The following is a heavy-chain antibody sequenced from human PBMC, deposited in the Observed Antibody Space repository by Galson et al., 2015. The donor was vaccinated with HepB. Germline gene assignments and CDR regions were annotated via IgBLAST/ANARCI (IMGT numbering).Heavy chain of an antibody. CDR2: ISGSGGYT. D-gene: IGHD3-22*01. J-gene: IGHJ6*02. CDR3: ARYYDSSGYPSYYYGMDV. V-gene: IGHV3-23*01. CDR1: GFTFSNYA. Sequence: SLRLSCAASGFTFSNYALTWVRQAPGKGLEWVSGISGSGGYTFDADSVKGRFTISRDNFKNTLYLEMTSLRAEDTAIYYCARYYDSSGYPSYYYGMDVWGQGTTVTGSS.